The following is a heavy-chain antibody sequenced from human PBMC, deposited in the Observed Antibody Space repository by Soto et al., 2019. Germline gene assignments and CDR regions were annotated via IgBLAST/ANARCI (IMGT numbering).Heavy chain of an antibody. V-gene: IGHV1-18*01. Sequence: GASVKVSCKASGYTFTSYGISWVRQAPGQGLEWMGWISAYNGNTNYAQKLQGRVTMTTDTSTSTAYMELRSLRSDDTAVYYCARDTKDIVVAVAATRDAFDIWGQGTMVTV. CDR2: ISAYNGNT. J-gene: IGHJ3*02. CDR1: GYTFTSYG. CDR3: ARDTKDIVVAVAATRDAFDI. D-gene: IGHD2-15*01.